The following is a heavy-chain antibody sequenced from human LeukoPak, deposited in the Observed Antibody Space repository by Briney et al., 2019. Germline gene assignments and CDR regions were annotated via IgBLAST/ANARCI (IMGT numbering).Heavy chain of an antibody. CDR3: ARASSTWIQLWPQDY. J-gene: IGHJ4*02. CDR2: ISAYNGNT. Sequence: GASVKVSCKASGYTFTSYGISWVRQAPGQGLEWMGWISAYNGNTNYAQKLQGRVTMTTDTSTSTAYMELRSLRSDDTAVYYCARASSTWIQLWPQDYWGQGTLVTVSS. V-gene: IGHV1-18*01. CDR1: GYTFTSYG. D-gene: IGHD5-18*01.